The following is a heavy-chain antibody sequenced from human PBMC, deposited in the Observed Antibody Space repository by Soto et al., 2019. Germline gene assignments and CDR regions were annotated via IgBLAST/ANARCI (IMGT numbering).Heavy chain of an antibody. J-gene: IGHJ4*02. Sequence: QLQLQESGPGLVKPSETLSLTCTVSGGSISSSSYYWGWIRQPPGKGLEWIGSIYYSGSTYYNPSLKSRVTISVDTSKNQFALKLSSVTAADTAVYYCARIGDRGVTEPYYFDYWGQGTLVTVSS. CDR3: ARIGDRGVTEPYYFDY. V-gene: IGHV4-39*01. CDR1: GGSISSSSYY. CDR2: IYYSGST. D-gene: IGHD3-10*01.